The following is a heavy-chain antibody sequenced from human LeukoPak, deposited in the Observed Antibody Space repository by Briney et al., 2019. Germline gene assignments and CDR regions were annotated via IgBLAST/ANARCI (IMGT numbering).Heavy chain of an antibody. V-gene: IGHV3-21*04. CDR2: ISSRSGYI. CDR3: ARGRNNGYFDY. D-gene: IGHD2-8*01. CDR1: GFTFSSYS. J-gene: IGHJ4*02. Sequence: GGSLRLSCAASGFTFSSYSMNWVRQAPGKGLEWVSSISSRSGYIYYADSVKGRFTISRDNSKNTLYLQMNSLTAEDTAVFYCARGRNNGYFDYWGQGTLVTVSS.